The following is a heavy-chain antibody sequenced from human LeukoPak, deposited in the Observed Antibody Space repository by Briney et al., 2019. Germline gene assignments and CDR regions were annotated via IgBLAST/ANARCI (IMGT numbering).Heavy chain of an antibody. J-gene: IGHJ6*03. CDR2: LSSGDST. CDR3: AKDNYYYYYMDV. CDR1: GFTFRSYG. V-gene: IGHV3-23*01. Sequence: GGSLRLSCVASGFTFRSYGMSWVRQAPGKGLEWVSSLSSGDSTYYADSVKGRFTISRDNSKNTLYLQLNSLRAEDTAVYYCAKDNYYYYYMDVWGKGTTVTISS.